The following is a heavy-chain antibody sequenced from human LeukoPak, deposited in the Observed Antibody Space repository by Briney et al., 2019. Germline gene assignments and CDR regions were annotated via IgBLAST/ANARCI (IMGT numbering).Heavy chain of an antibody. CDR3: ARLGPAAAGTRSFDY. J-gene: IGHJ4*02. D-gene: IGHD6-13*01. CDR2: IYYSGST. Sequence: SETLSLTCTVSGGSISGSSYYWGWIRQPPGKGLEWIGSIYYSGSTYYNPSLKSRVTISVDTSKNQFSLKLSSVTAADTAVYYCARLGPAAAGTRSFDYWGQGTLVTVSS. V-gene: IGHV4-39*01. CDR1: GGSISGSSYY.